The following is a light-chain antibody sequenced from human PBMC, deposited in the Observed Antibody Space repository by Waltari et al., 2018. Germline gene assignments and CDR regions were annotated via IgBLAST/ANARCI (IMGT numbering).Light chain of an antibody. CDR2: NVS. CDR3: SSYTSDYTYV. Sequence: QSALTQPASVSGSPGPSITISCTGTSRDVGGFYFFSWYQQHPAKAPKLIISNVSRRPSGVSYRFSGSKSGNGASLTISGLQAEDEATYYCSSYTSDYTYVFGTGTEVTVV. V-gene: IGLV2-14*03. CDR1: SRDVGGFYF. J-gene: IGLJ1*01.